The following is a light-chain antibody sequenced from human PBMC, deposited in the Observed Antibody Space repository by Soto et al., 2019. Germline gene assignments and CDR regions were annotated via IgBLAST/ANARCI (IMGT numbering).Light chain of an antibody. V-gene: IGKV3-20*01. CDR2: WAS. Sequence: EIVLPLSTGPLSLSPGESATLSCRASQCVSSSYLAWYQQKPGQAPRLLVYWASSRATGIPDRFSGSGSGTDFTLTISRLEPEDFAVYYCQQYCSSRWTFGQGTKGDIK. CDR3: QQYCSSRWT. CDR1: QCVSSSY. J-gene: IGKJ1*01.